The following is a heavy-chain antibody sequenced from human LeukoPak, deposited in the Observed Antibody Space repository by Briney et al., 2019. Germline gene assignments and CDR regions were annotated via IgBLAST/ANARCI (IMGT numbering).Heavy chain of an antibody. CDR2: IFYSGST. V-gene: IGHV4-59*01. CDR3: ARGNSGSYYAMDV. Sequence: PSETLSLTCTVSGGSISTYYWSWIRQPPGKGLEWIGYIFYSGSTNYNPSLESRVTISVDTSKNQFSLKLSSVTAADTAAYYCARGNSGSYYAMDVWGQGTTVTVSS. CDR1: GGSISTYY. D-gene: IGHD1-26*01. J-gene: IGHJ6*02.